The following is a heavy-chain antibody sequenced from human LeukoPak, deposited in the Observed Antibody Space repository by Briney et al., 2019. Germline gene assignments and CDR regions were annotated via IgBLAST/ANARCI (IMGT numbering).Heavy chain of an antibody. CDR1: GGSFSGYY. Sequence: SETLSLTCAVYGGSFSGYYWSWIRQPPGKGLEWIGEINHSGSTNYNPSLKSRVTISVDTSKNQFSLKLSSVTAEDTAVYYCARKGSGSSFDYWGQGTLVTVSS. CDR3: ARKGSGSSFDY. J-gene: IGHJ4*02. D-gene: IGHD3-10*01. V-gene: IGHV4-34*01. CDR2: INHSGST.